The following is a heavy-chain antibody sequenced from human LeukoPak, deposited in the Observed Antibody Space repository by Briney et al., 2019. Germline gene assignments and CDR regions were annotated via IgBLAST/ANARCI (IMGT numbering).Heavy chain of an antibody. CDR3: AKSTNYGSGTYYGLDY. J-gene: IGHJ4*02. V-gene: IGHV3-30*02. Sequence: GGSLRLSCAASGFTFSNYGMHWVRQAPGKGLEWVAFIWYDGINKYYADSVKGRFTISRDNSKNTLYLQMNSLRAEDTAVYYCAKSTNYGSGTYYGLDYWGQGTLVTVSS. CDR1: GFTFSNYG. CDR2: IWYDGINK. D-gene: IGHD3-10*01.